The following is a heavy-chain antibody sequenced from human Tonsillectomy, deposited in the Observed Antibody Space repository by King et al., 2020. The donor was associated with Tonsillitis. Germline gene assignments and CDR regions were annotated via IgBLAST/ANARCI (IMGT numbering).Heavy chain of an antibody. J-gene: IGHJ4*02. Sequence: QLQESGPGLVKPSETLSLTCTVSGGSVSSNSYYWGWIRQPPGKGLEWIASIYYSGSTYFNPSLKSRVTISVDTSKNHISLKLNSVTAADTAVYYCANIAVAGLVDYWGQGTLVTVSS. CDR1: GGSVSSNSYY. D-gene: IGHD6-19*01. CDR3: ANIAVAGLVDY. CDR2: IYYSGST. V-gene: IGHV4-39*01.